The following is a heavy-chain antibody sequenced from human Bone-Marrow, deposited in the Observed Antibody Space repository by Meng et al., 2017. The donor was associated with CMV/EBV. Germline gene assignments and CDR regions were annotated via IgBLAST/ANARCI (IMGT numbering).Heavy chain of an antibody. D-gene: IGHD4-17*01. CDR3: AKAITVTIRAFDY. Sequence: GEPLKISCAASGFTFSSYWMHWVRQAPGKGLVWVSRINSDGSSTSYADSVKGRFTISRDNAKNTLYLQMNSLRAEDTAVYYCAKAITVTIRAFDYWGQGALVTVSS. V-gene: IGHV3-74*01. J-gene: IGHJ4*02. CDR1: GFTFSSYW. CDR2: INSDGSST.